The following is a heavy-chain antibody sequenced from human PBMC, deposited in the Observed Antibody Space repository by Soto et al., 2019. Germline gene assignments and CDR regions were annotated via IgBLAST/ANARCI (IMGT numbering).Heavy chain of an antibody. Sequence: PGGTLRLSCAASGFPSTRNVMICVRHAKAKGKELVSIISGSAGRAYYTDSVQGRFAISRDNSKNTLSLLMDSLGAVDTAVYYCAKVTSGRVFFFCLDVWGQGTSVTVSS. CDR3: AKVTSGRVFFFCLDV. J-gene: IGHJ6*02. CDR1: GFPSTRNV. D-gene: IGHD2-2*01. V-gene: IGHV3-23*01. CDR2: ISGSAGRA.